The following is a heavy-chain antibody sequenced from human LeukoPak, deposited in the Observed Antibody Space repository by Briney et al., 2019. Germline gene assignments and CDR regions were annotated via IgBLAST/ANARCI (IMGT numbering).Heavy chain of an antibody. CDR3: ARGIAVAGTLYYFDY. D-gene: IGHD6-19*01. Sequence: ASVKVSCKASGYNFFSYGITWVRQAPGQGLEWMGWVSAYADNTNYVQKFQGRVTMTTDTSTSTAYMELRSLRSDDTAVYYCARGIAVAGTLYYFDYWGQGTLVTVSS. CDR1: GYNFFSYG. J-gene: IGHJ4*02. V-gene: IGHV1-18*01. CDR2: VSAYADNT.